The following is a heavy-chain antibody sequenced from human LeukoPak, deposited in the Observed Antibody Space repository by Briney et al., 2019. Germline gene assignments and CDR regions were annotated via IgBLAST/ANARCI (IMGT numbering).Heavy chain of an antibody. Sequence: SVKVSCKASGGAFSSYAISWVRQAPGQGLEWMGGIIPIFGTANYAQKFQGRVTITADESTSTAYMELSSLRSEDTAVYYCARAAGVAGTPFDYWGQGTLVTVSS. D-gene: IGHD6-19*01. V-gene: IGHV1-69*13. CDR2: IIPIFGTA. J-gene: IGHJ4*02. CDR3: ARAAGVAGTPFDY. CDR1: GGAFSSYA.